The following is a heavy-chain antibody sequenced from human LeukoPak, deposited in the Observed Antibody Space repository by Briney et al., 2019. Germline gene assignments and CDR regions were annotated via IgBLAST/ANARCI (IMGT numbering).Heavy chain of an antibody. V-gene: IGHV3-21*01. CDR2: ISSSSNYI. D-gene: IGHD2-15*01. CDR1: GFTFNTYA. J-gene: IGHJ4*02. Sequence: RRSPRPSCAGSGFTFNTYAMHWGRQAPGKGLEWVSSISSSSNYIYYADSVKGRFTISRDDAKNSLHLQMNSLRAEDTAVYYCARPGQRRCSGGTCYPYYFDYWGQGTLVTVSS. CDR3: ARPGQRRCSGGTCYPYYFDY.